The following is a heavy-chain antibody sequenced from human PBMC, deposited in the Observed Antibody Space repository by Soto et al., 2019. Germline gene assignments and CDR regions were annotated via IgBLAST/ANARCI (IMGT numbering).Heavy chain of an antibody. CDR3: ARVDYGDYPWFDP. CDR1: GGSVSSHLYY. V-gene: IGHV4-61*01. J-gene: IGHJ5*02. D-gene: IGHD4-17*01. Sequence: QVQLQESGPGLVKPSDTLSLTCSVSGGSVSSHLYYWGWIRQPPGNGLEWIANVYYNGRTNYNPSLKCRVTISLDTSKNQCSLKLSSVTAADTAVYDCARVDYGDYPWFDPWGQGTPVTVSS. CDR2: VYYNGRT.